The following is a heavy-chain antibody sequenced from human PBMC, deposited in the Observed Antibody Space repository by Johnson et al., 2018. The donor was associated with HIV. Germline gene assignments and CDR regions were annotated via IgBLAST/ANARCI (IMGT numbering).Heavy chain of an antibody. CDR1: GFTFHDYG. CDR2: IAHDESIT. Sequence: VQLVESGGGLVKPGRSLRLSCAASGFTFHDYGMTWVRQAPGKGLEWVAFIAHDESITHYADSVKGRFTISRDNSKNTLYLQMNSLRAEDTAVYYCARERIAAAGLDAFDIWGQGTMVTVSS. CDR3: ARERIAAAGLDAFDI. J-gene: IGHJ3*02. D-gene: IGHD6-13*01. V-gene: IGHV3-30*03.